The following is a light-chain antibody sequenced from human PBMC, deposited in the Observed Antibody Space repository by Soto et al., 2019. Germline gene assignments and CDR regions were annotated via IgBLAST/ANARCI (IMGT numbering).Light chain of an antibody. CDR2: ASS. CDR3: QKYGSSFWT. V-gene: IGKV3-20*01. CDR1: QSVPNNY. Sequence: ENVLTQSPGTLSLSPGERATLSCRASQSVPNNYLAWYLHKPGQAPRLLIYASSSWAAVIPDRFSGSWSGTDVTLTVSRIEPHHFAGYFCQKYGSSFWTSCQWPKLEFK. J-gene: IGKJ1*01.